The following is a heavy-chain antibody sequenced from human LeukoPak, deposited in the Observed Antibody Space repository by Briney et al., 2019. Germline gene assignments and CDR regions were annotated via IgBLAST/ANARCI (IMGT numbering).Heavy chain of an antibody. D-gene: IGHD5-24*01. CDR3: ARGAETATLPDY. CDR2: INSDGSST. Sequence: GGSLRLSCAASGFTFSSYWMHWVRQAPGKGLVWVSRINSDGSSTSYADSVKGRFTISRDNSKNTLYLQMNSLRDGDTAVYYCARGAETATLPDYWGQGALVTVS. CDR1: GFTFSSYW. V-gene: IGHV3-74*01. J-gene: IGHJ4*02.